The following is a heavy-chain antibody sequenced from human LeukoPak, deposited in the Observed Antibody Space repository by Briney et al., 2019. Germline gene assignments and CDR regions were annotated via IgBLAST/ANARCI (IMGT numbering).Heavy chain of an antibody. CDR3: ASGVTTPGDAFDI. Sequence: GGSLRLSRAASGFNFSSYWMHWVRQAPGKGLVWVSRINSDGSSTSYADSVKGRFTISRDNAKNTLYLQMNSLRAEDTAVYYCASGVTTPGDAFDIWGQGTMVTVSS. CDR2: INSDGSST. CDR1: GFNFSSYW. D-gene: IGHD4-17*01. V-gene: IGHV3-74*01. J-gene: IGHJ3*02.